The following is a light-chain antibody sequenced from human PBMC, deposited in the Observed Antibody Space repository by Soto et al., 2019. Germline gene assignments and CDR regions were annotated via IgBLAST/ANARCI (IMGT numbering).Light chain of an antibody. CDR1: QGISDY. Sequence: DIQLTQSPSFLSASVGDRVTISCRASQGISDYLAWYQQTPGKAPKLLIYGASTLQSGVPSRFSGRASGTEFTLTISSLQPEDFATYDCQQFNAYPLTFGGGTKLEIK. J-gene: IGKJ4*01. V-gene: IGKV1-9*01. CDR3: QQFNAYPLT. CDR2: GAS.